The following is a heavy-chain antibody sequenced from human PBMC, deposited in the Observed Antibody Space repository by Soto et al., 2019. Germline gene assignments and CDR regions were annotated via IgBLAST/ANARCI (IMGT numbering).Heavy chain of an antibody. Sequence: PSETLSLTCTVSGGSISSSSYYWGWIRQPPGKGLEWIGSIYYSGCTYYKQSLKSRVTISVDTSKNQFSLKLSSVTAADTAVYYCARDSHSQQPNHRWGGGYMDVWGKGTTVTVSS. V-gene: IGHV4-39*07. CDR1: GGSISSSSYY. D-gene: IGHD6-13*01. CDR2: IYYSGCT. J-gene: IGHJ6*03. CDR3: ARDSHSQQPNHRWGGGYMDV.